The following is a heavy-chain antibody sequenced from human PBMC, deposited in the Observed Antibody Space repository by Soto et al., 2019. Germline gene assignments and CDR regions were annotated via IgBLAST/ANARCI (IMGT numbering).Heavy chain of an antibody. D-gene: IGHD5-18*01. CDR3: ATSIQLWLFFGY. CDR2: ISYDGSNK. V-gene: IGHV3-30-3*01. CDR1: GFTFSSYA. Sequence: GGSLRLSCAASGFTFSSYAMHWVRQAPGKGLEWVAVISYDGSNKYYADSVKGRFTISRDNSKNTLYLQMNSLRAEDTAVYYCATSIQLWLFFGYWGQGTLVTVSS. J-gene: IGHJ4*02.